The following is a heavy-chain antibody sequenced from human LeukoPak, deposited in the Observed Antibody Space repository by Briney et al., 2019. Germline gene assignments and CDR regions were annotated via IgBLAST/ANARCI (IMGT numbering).Heavy chain of an antibody. J-gene: IGHJ4*02. Sequence: GGSLRLSCAASGFTFSNYGMSWVRQAPGKRLEWVSAISDSGGSTYYTDSVKGRFTISRDNSKNTLYLQMNSLRAEDTAVYYCARSYYYGSGSTEDDYWGQGTLVTVSS. CDR2: ISDSGGST. CDR3: ARSYYYGSGSTEDDY. CDR1: GFTFSNYG. D-gene: IGHD3-10*01. V-gene: IGHV3-23*01.